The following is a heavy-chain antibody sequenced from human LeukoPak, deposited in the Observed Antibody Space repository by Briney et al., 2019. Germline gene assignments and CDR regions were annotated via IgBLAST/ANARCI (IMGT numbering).Heavy chain of an antibody. CDR2: INPSGGST. CDR1: GYTFTSYY. J-gene: IGHJ4*02. D-gene: IGHD3-22*01. CDR3: ARDYYDSSALGVLDY. V-gene: IGHV1-46*01. Sequence: VASVKVSCKASGYTFTSYYMHWVRQAPGQGLEWMGIINPSGGSTSYAQKFQGRVTMTRDTSTSTVYMELSSLRSEDTAVYYCARDYYDSSALGVLDYWGQGTLVTVPS.